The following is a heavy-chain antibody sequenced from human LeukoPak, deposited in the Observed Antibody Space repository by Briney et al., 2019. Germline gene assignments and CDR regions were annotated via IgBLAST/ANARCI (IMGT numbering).Heavy chain of an antibody. CDR1: GFTFSSYG. CDR3: AKDFYFETFDY. CDR2: ISGSGGST. J-gene: IGHJ4*02. Sequence: HPGGSLRLSCAASGFTFSSYGMHWVRQAPGKGLEWVSAISGSGGSTYYADSVKGRFTISRDNSKNTLYLQMNSLRAEDTAVYYCAKDFYFETFDYWGQGTLVTVSS. D-gene: IGHD2/OR15-2a*01. V-gene: IGHV3-23*01.